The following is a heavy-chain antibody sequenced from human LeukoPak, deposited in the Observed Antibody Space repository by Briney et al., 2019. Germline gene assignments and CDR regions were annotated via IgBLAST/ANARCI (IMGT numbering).Heavy chain of an antibody. CDR1: GYSISSGNY. D-gene: IGHD3-3*01. J-gene: IGHJ5*02. Sequence: SETLSLTCSVSGYSISSGNYWGWIRLPPGKGLQWIGSIYHSGSTYYNPSLKSRVTISVDTSKNQFSLKLSSVTAADTAVYYCARVRSRGYDFWSGSRSGWLGWFDPWGQGTLVTVSS. CDR3: ARVRSRGYDFWSGSRSGWLGWFDP. CDR2: IYHSGST. V-gene: IGHV4-38-2*02.